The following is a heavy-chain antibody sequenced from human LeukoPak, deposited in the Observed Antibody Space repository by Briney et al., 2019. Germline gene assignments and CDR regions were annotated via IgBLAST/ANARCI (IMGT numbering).Heavy chain of an antibody. J-gene: IGHJ4*02. V-gene: IGHV1-46*01. CDR1: GYTFTTYY. D-gene: IGHD5-24*01. CDR2: INKSGGGT. CDR3: ASGYKTVSVFDH. Sequence: AAVKVSCKASGYTFTTYYMHWVRQAPGQGLVWMGLINKSGGGTRYAQKFQGRVTMTRDTSTSTVYMELSSVRSEDTAVYYCASGYKTVSVFDHWGQGTLVTVSS.